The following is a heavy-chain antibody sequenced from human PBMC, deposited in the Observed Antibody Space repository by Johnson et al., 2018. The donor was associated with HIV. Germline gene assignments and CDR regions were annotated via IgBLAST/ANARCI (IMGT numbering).Heavy chain of an antibody. D-gene: IGHD5-18*01. CDR1: GFKLYEYD. V-gene: IGHV3-20*04. Sequence: MLLVESGGDVVRPGGSLRISCVASGFKLYEYDVSWVRQVPGKGLEWVSGITWSGGGTTYADSVKGRFTISRDNSKNKLYLQMNSLRAEDTAVYYCARDGRDLVTRGSFDVWGQGTVVTVSS. CDR3: ARDGRDLVTRGSFDV. CDR2: ITWSGGGT. J-gene: IGHJ3*01.